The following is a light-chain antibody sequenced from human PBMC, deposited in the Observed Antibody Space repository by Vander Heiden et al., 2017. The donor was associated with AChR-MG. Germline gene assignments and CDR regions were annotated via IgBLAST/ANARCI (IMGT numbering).Light chain of an antibody. CDR1: QDISNY. CDR2: DAS. CDR3: QQRDDRRIT. Sequence: DIQTTQPPSSLSASVGDRVTLPCQASQDISNYLDWYQQKPGKAPKLLIYDASNLKTGVPARFSGSGSGTDFTFTISSLQPEDIATYYCQQRDDRRITFGHGTKVDIK. V-gene: IGKV1-33*01. J-gene: IGKJ3*01.